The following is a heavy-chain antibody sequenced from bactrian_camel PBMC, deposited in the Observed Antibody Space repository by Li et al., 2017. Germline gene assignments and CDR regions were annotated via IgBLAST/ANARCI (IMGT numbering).Heavy chain of an antibody. V-gene: IGHV3S53*01. Sequence: HVQLVESGGGSVPVGGSLRLSCVSSVGYVFSSHCMGWFLQAPGKEREGVAALNTDGKTTYADSVKGRFTISQDSAKKTTVYLQMNSLKPEDTAMYYCTTATRCVGAWYKYADRGKGTQVTVS. D-gene: IGHD1*01. CDR1: GYVFSSHC. J-gene: IGHJ4*01. CDR3: TTATRCVGAWYKYAD. CDR2: LNTDGKT.